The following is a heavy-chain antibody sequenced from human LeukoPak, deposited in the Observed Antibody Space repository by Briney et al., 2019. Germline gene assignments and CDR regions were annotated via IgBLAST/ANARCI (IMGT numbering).Heavy chain of an antibody. D-gene: IGHD5-18*01. J-gene: IGHJ4*02. CDR2: IYYSGST. CDR3: ARHTGYSYGKYYFDY. Sequence: NTSETLSLTCTVSGGSISSYYWSWIRRPPGKGLEWIGYIYYSGSTNYNPSLKSRVTISVDTSKNQFSLKLSSVTAADTAVYYCARHTGYSYGKYYFDYWGQGTLVTVSS. CDR1: GGSISSYY. V-gene: IGHV4-59*08.